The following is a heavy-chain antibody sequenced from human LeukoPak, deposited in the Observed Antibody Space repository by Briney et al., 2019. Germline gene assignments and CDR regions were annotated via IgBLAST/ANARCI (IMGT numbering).Heavy chain of an antibody. CDR1: RFTFSSYG. CDR3: AKGGGGYRFYEFDP. D-gene: IGHD2/OR15-2a*01. J-gene: IGHJ5*02. V-gene: IGHV3-30*02. Sequence: PGGSLRLSCAASRFTFSSYGMHWVRQAPGKGLEWVAYIQYDGSNEQYADSVKGRFSISRDSSKNILYLQMNSLRVEDTAVYYCAKGGGGYRFYEFDPWGQGTLVTVSS. CDR2: IQYDGSNE.